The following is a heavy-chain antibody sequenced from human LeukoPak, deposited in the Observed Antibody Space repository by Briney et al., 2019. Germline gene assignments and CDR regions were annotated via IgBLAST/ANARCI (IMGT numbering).Heavy chain of an antibody. CDR2: IYYSGST. J-gene: IGHJ5*02. D-gene: IGHD3-16*02. Sequence: NPSETLSLTCTVSGGSISSSSYYWGWIRQPPGKGLEWIGSIYYSGSTYYNPSLKSRVTISVDTSKNQFSLKLSSVTAADTAVYYCARGLRLGELSTNPWGQGTLVTVSS. CDR1: GGSISSSSYY. CDR3: ARGLRLGELSTNP. V-gene: IGHV4-39*01.